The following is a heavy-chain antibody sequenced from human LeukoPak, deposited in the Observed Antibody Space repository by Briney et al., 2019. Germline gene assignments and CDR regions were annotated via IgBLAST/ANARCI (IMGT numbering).Heavy chain of an antibody. V-gene: IGHV4-59*01. J-gene: IGHJ4*02. D-gene: IGHD3-16*01. Sequence: SETLSLTCTVSGGSISSYYWTWVRQPPGKALEWIGYIYYSGITNYNPSLKSRATISLDTSMNQFSLKLSSVAAADTAVYYCARGGGPPSYFDYWGQGTLVSGSS. CDR1: GGSISSYY. CDR3: ARGGGPPSYFDY. CDR2: IYYSGIT.